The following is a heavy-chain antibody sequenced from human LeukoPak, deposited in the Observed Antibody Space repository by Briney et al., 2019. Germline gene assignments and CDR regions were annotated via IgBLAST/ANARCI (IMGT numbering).Heavy chain of an antibody. Sequence: SETLSLTCTVSGGSISSYYWSWIRQPPGKGLEWIGYIYYSGSTNYNPSLKSRVTISVDTSKNQFSLKLSSVTAADTAVYYCARYGSGSYTRVYFDYWGQGTLVTVSS. D-gene: IGHD3-10*01. CDR2: IYYSGST. CDR3: ARYGSGSYTRVYFDY. CDR1: GGSISSYY. V-gene: IGHV4-59*08. J-gene: IGHJ4*02.